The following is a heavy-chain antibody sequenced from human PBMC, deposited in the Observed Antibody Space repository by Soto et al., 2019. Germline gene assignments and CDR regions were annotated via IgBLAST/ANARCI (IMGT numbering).Heavy chain of an antibody. Sequence: GGSLRLSCAASGFTFSSYAMSWVRQAPGKGLEWVSAISGSGGSTYYADSVKGRFTISRDNSKNTLYLQMNSLRAEDTAVYYCAKASFRQLLDLEWLLSDFDYWGQGTLVTVSS. J-gene: IGHJ4*02. CDR3: AKASFRQLLDLEWLLSDFDY. CDR2: ISGSGGST. V-gene: IGHV3-23*01. CDR1: GFTFSSYA. D-gene: IGHD3-3*01.